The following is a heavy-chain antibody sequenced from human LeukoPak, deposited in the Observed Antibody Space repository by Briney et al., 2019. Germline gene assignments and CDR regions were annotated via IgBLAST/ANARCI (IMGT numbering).Heavy chain of an antibody. J-gene: IGHJ3*02. CDR1: SGSISSGGYY. D-gene: IGHD3-22*01. Sequence: SETLSLTCTVSSGSISSGGYYWSWIRQHPGKGLEWIGYIYYSGSTNYNPSLKSRVTKSVDTSKNQFSLKLSSVTAADTAVYYCWGSGYPTDAFDIWGQGTMVTVSS. V-gene: IGHV4-61*08. CDR3: WGSGYPTDAFDI. CDR2: IYYSGST.